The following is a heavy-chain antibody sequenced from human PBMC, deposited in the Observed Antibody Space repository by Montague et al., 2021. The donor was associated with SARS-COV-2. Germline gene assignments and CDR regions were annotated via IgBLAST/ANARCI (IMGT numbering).Heavy chain of an antibody. J-gene: IGHJ4*02. V-gene: IGHV3-23*01. CDR3: AKDITSYYY. D-gene: IGHD3-10*01. Sequence: SLRLSFSASGFTFNTNGMTWVRQAPGKGPEWVAGISGRGDSTYYADSVKGRFTVSRDNSKNTVFLEMNSLRAEDTAVYYCAKDITSYYYWGQGTLVTVSS. CDR2: ISGRGDST. CDR1: GFTFNTNG.